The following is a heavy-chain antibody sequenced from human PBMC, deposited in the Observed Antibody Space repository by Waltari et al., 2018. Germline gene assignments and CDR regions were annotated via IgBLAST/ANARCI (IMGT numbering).Heavy chain of an antibody. V-gene: IGHV3-23*01. CDR1: GFIFSSYD. CDR3: AKGPAARTNWFYP. Sequence: SGFIFSSYDMSWVGQAPGKGLEWVPGISGSGSKIHYADSVSGRFTISRYNSKNTVYLQMNSLRAEDTAVYYCAKGPAARTNWFYPWGQGTLVTVSS. D-gene: IGHD2-2*01. J-gene: IGHJ5*02. CDR2: ISGSGSKI.